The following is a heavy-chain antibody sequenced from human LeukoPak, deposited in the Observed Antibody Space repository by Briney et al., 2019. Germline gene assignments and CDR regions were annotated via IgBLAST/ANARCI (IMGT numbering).Heavy chain of an antibody. J-gene: IGHJ6*02. CDR3: ARRYSSSWYDYYYYGMDV. CDR1: GYTFTSYD. CDR2: MNPNSGNT. D-gene: IGHD6-13*01. V-gene: IGHV1-8*01. Sequence: ASVKVSCKASGYTFTSYDINWVRQAPGQGLEWMGWMNPNSGNTGYAQKFQGRVTMTRNTSISTAYMELSSLRSEDTAVYYCARRYSSSWYDYYYYGMDVWSQGTTVTVSS.